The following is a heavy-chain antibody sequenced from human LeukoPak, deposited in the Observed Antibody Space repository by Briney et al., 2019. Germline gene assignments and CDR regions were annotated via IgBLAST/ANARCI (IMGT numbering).Heavy chain of an antibody. CDR1: GYTFTSYG. CDR3: ASTNVDTAMTPG. V-gene: IGHV1-18*01. CDR2: ISAYNGNT. J-gene: IGHJ4*02. D-gene: IGHD5-18*01. Sequence: ASVRVSCKASGYTFTSYGISWVRQAPGQGLEWMGWISAYNGNTNYAQKLQGRVTMTTDTSTSTAYMELRSLRSDDTAVYYCASTNVDTAMTPGWGQGTLVTVSS.